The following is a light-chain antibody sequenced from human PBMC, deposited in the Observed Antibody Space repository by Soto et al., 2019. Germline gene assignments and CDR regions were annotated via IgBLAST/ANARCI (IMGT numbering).Light chain of an antibody. CDR2: EVT. Sequence: QSALTQPASVSGSPGQSITISCTGTSSDVAAYNYVSWYQHHPDKAPKLIIYEVTNRPSGVSIRFYGSSSGNTASLTISGLQAEDEADYYCSSYTSSSTLVVFGGGTKLTVL. V-gene: IGLV2-14*01. CDR3: SSYTSSSTLVV. CDR1: SSDVAAYNY. J-gene: IGLJ2*01.